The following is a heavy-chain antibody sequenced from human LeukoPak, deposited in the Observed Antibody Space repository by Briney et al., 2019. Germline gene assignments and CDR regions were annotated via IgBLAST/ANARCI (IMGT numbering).Heavy chain of an antibody. V-gene: IGHV4-34*01. J-gene: IGHJ4*02. CDR2: INHSGST. CDR1: GVSFSGYY. D-gene: IGHD3-22*01. Sequence: PSETLSLTCAVYGVSFSGYYWSWIRQPPGKGLEWIGEINHSGSTNYDPSLKSRVTISVDTSKNQFSLKLSSVTAADTAVYYCARGPLIVVARGVYFDYWGQGTLVTVSS. CDR3: ARGPLIVVARGVYFDY.